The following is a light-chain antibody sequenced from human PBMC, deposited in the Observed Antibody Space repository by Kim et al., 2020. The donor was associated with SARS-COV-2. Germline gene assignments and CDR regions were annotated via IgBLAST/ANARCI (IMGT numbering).Light chain of an antibody. J-gene: IGLJ2*01. CDR3: SSYTSSSSVV. V-gene: IGLV2-14*03. CDR2: DVS. CDR1: SSDVGGYNY. Sequence: QSALTQPASVSGSPGQSITISCTGTSSDVGGYNYVSWYQQHPGKAPKLMIYDVSNRPSGVSNRFSGSKSGNTASLTISGLQAEDEADYYCSSYTSSSSVVFVGRTQLTVL.